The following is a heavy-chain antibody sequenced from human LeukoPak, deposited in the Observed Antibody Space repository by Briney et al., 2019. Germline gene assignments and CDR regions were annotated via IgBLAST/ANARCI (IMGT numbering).Heavy chain of an antibody. CDR1: GYTFTSYH. CDR2: IIPIFGTA. Sequence: ASVKVSCKASGYTFTSYHMHWVRQAPGQGLEWMGGIIPIFGTANYAQKFQGRVTITADESTSTAYMELSSLRSEDTAVYYCARVKYSRRRILKYYYYGMDVWGQGTTVTVSS. V-gene: IGHV1-69*13. D-gene: IGHD4-11*01. CDR3: ARVKYSRRRILKYYYYGMDV. J-gene: IGHJ6*02.